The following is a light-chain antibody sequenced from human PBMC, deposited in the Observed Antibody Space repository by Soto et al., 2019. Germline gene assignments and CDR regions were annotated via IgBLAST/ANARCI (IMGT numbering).Light chain of an antibody. CDR3: QQYESYSWT. CDR2: KAS. J-gene: IGKJ1*01. CDR1: QTISSW. Sequence: IHMTQSPSTLSGSVGDRVTITCRASQTISSWLAWYQQKPGKAPKLLIYKASTLKSGVPSRFSGSGSGTEFTLTISSLQPDDSATYYCQQYESYSWTFGQGTKVDIK. V-gene: IGKV1-5*03.